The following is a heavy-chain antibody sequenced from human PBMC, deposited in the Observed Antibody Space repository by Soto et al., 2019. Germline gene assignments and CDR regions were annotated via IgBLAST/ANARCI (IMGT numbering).Heavy chain of an antibody. D-gene: IGHD3-22*01. CDR1: GGSINTFY. J-gene: IGHJ4*02. CDR3: ARAGGYHAKFEY. V-gene: IGHV4-4*07. CDR2: IFSSGST. Sequence: PSETLSLTCTVSGGSINTFYWSWVRQPAGKGLEWIGRIFSSGSTSFNPSLESRVAMSVDTSKNQFSLNLSSVTAADTAVYYCARAGGYHAKFEYWGQGTLVNVSS.